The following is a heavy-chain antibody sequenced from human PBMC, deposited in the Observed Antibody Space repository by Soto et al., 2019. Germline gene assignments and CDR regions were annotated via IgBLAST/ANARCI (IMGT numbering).Heavy chain of an antibody. Sequence: PGGSLRLSCAASGFTFSSYGMHWVRQAPGKGLEWVSAISGSGGSTYYADSVKGRFTISRDNSKNTLYLQMNSLRAEDTAVYYCAKRPSNGNWFDPWGQGTLVTVSS. J-gene: IGHJ5*02. CDR3: AKRPSNGNWFDP. CDR2: ISGSGGST. CDR1: GFTFSSYG. D-gene: IGHD2-8*01. V-gene: IGHV3-23*01.